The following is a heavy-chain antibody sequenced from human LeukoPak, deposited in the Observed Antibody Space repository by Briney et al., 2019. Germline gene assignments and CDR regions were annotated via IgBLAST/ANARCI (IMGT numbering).Heavy chain of an antibody. CDR3: ARGLVRTSSGWYFDY. CDR2: ISGSGGTT. V-gene: IGHV3-23*01. J-gene: IGHJ4*02. Sequence: GGSLRLSCAASGFTFNNFAMSWVRQAPGKGLEWVSGISGSGGTTYYADSVKGRFTISRDNSKNTLYLQMNSLRAEDTAVYYCARGLVRTSSGWYFDYWGQGTLVTVSS. CDR1: GFTFNNFA. D-gene: IGHD6-19*01.